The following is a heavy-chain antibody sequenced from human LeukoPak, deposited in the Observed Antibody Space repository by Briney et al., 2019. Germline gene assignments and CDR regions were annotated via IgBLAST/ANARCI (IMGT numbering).Heavy chain of an antibody. CDR1: GFTFSSYA. J-gene: IGHJ4*02. CDR3: AKDTSIGKYCTNGVCSPFDY. D-gene: IGHD2-8*01. CDR2: ISDSGDYT. Sequence: GGSLRLSCAGSGFTFSSYAMSWVRQAPGQGLEWVSAISDSGDYTSYADSVRGRFTISRGNSRNTLYLRMISLRPEDTAVYYCAKDTSIGKYCTNGVCSPFDYWGQGTLVTVSS. V-gene: IGHV3-23*01.